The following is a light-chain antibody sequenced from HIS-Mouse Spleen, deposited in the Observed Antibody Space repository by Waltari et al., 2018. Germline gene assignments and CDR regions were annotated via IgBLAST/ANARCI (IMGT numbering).Light chain of an antibody. CDR1: SSDVGGYNY. CDR2: DVS. J-gene: IGLJ1*01. Sequence: QSALTQPASVSGSPGQSITISCTGTSSDVGGYNYVSWYQQHPGQAPKPMIYDVSNRPSGVSNRFSGSKSGNTASLTISGLQAEDEADYYCSSYTSSSTYVFGTGTKVTVL. CDR3: SSYTSSSTYV. V-gene: IGLV2-14*03.